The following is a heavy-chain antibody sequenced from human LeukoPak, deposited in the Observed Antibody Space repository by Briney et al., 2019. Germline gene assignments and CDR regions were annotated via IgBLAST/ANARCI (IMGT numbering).Heavy chain of an antibody. CDR1: GYSISNDYY. Sequence: SDTLSLTCAVSGYSISNDYYWGWIRQPPGRGLEWIGHIYHSGSGYYNPSLKSRVAMSVDTSKNQFSLHLNSVTPEDTAVYYCARRLTQYDCFDPWGQGILVTVSS. D-gene: IGHD2-2*01. V-gene: IGHV4-28*01. CDR2: IYHSGSG. J-gene: IGHJ5*02. CDR3: ARRLTQYDCFDP.